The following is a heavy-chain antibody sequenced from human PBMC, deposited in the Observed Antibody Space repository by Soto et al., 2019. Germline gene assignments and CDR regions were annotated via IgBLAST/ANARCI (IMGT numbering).Heavy chain of an antibody. CDR2: ISHSGTT. CDR3: ARNAYWNFDY. V-gene: IGHV4-4*02. Sequence: QVQLQESGPGLVKPSGTLSLTCAVSGGSISDGTWWSWVRQPPGKGLEWIGDISHSGTTSYNPSLKSRVPISVDMSKNQLSLNLGSVTAADTAVYYCARNAYWNFDYWGQGALVTVSS. CDR1: GGSISDGTW. D-gene: IGHD1-1*01. J-gene: IGHJ4*02.